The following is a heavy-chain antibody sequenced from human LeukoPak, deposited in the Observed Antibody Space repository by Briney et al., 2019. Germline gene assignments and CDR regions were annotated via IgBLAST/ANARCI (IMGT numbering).Heavy chain of an antibody. CDR1: GYTFTSYY. J-gene: IGHJ4*02. Sequence: ASVKVSCKASGYTFTSYYMHWVRQAPGQGLEWMGWINPNSGGTNYAQKFQGWVTMTRDTSISTAYMELSRLRSDDTAVYYCARESSRLLWFGELFPLPLDYWGQGTLVTVSS. D-gene: IGHD3-10*01. V-gene: IGHV1-2*04. CDR2: INPNSGGT. CDR3: ARESSRLLWFGELFPLPLDY.